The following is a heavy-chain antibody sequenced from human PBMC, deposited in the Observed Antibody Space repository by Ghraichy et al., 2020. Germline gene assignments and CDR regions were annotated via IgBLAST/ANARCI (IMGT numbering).Heavy chain of an antibody. Sequence: GESLNISCAASGFTFDDYAMHWVRQAPGKGLEWVSLISGDGGSTYYADSVKGRFTISRDNSKNSLYLQMNSLRTEDTALYYCAKDIEAAAGTFPIDFGYWGQGTLVTVSS. CDR3: AKDIEAAAGTFPIDFGY. CDR2: ISGDGGST. CDR1: GFTFDDYA. V-gene: IGHV3-43*02. J-gene: IGHJ4*02. D-gene: IGHD6-13*01.